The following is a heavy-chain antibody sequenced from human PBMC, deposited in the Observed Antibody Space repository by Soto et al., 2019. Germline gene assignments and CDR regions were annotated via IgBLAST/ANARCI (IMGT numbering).Heavy chain of an antibody. Sequence: SGPTLVNPTQTLTLTCTFSGFSLSTSGVGVGWIRRPPGKALEWVALIYWNHDERYSPSLKSRVTITKDTSKNQVVLTMTNMDPVDTATYYCAHIGGPWFDPWGQGTLVTVSS. J-gene: IGHJ5*02. CDR3: AHIGGPWFDP. D-gene: IGHD1-26*01. V-gene: IGHV2-5*01. CDR1: GFSLSTSGVG. CDR2: IYWNHDE.